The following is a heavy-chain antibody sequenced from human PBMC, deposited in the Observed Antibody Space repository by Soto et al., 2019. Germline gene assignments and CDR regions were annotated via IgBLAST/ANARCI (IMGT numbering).Heavy chain of an antibody. J-gene: IGHJ4*02. D-gene: IGHD7-27*01. CDR1: GGSISSYY. V-gene: IGHV4-59*01. Sequence: PSETLSLTCTVSGGSISSYYWSWIRQPPGKGLDWIGYIYYSGSTNYNPSLKSRFTISVDTSKNQFSLKLSSVTAADTAVYYCARGSPGDYFDYWGQGTLVTVSS. CDR2: IYYSGST. CDR3: ARGSPGDYFDY.